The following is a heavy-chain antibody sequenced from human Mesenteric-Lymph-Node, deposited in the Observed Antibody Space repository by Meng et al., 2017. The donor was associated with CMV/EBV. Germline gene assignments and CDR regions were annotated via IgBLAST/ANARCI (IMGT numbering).Heavy chain of an antibody. V-gene: IGHV4-39*07. CDR1: GGSISSSSYY. CDR2: IYYSGST. D-gene: IGHD3-3*01. CDR3: ARGEVFWYPADY. J-gene: IGHJ4*02. Sequence: SETLSLTCTVSGGSISSSSYYWGWIRQPPGKGLEWIGSIYYSGSTYYNPSLKSRVTISVDTSKNQFSLKLSSVTAADTAVYYCARGEVFWYPADYWGQGTLVTVSS.